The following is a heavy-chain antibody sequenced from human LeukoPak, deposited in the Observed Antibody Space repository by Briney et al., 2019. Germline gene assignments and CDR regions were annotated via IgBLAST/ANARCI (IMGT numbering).Heavy chain of an antibody. V-gene: IGHV3-9*01. CDR1: GFTFGDYA. D-gene: IGHD3-9*01. CDR2: ISKDSRTI. J-gene: IGHJ4*02. Sequence: GGSLRLSCAASGFTFGDYAMHWVRQAPGEGLEWVSGISKDSRTIVYADSVKGRFTISRDNSKNTLYLQMNSLRAEDTAVYYCAKDISVLRYFDWLPKGPDYWGQGTLVTVSS. CDR3: AKDISVLRYFDWLPKGPDY.